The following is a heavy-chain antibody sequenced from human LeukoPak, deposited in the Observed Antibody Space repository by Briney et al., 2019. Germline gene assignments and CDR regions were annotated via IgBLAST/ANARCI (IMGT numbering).Heavy chain of an antibody. D-gene: IGHD2-15*01. Sequence: SETLSLTCTVSGGSISNYYWSWIRQSPGKGLEWIGYIYYTGNTNYSPSLESRVIISVDTSKNQFSLKLSSVTAADTAVYYCARHECGGSCYPEDYWGQGTLVTVSS. J-gene: IGHJ4*02. CDR2: IYYTGNT. CDR3: ARHECGGSCYPEDY. CDR1: GGSISNYY. V-gene: IGHV4-59*08.